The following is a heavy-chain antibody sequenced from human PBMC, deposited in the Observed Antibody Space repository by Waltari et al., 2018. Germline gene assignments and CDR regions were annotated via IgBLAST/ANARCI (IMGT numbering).Heavy chain of an antibody. CDR1: GDSVSNSYL. CDR3: ARDRGRGLYLDS. D-gene: IGHD2-15*01. V-gene: IGHV4-4*02. CDR2: VHGSGRT. Sequence: QLQLQESGPGLVQPSGTLSLTCAVSGDSVSNSYLWNWVRQAPGKGLEWIGQVHGSGRTNYNPSFASRVTVARDTYNNQFSLRLTSATAADTAVYYCARDRGRGLYLDSWGPGTLVTVSP. J-gene: IGHJ4*02.